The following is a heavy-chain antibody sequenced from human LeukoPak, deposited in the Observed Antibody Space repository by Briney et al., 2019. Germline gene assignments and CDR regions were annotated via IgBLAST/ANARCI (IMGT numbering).Heavy chain of an antibody. J-gene: IGHJ5*02. CDR2: IYYSGSA. CDR3: ARSEGDYSDVLTGINRFDP. Sequence: SQTLSLTCTVSGGSINSGGYYWSWIRQLPGKGLEWIGHIYYSGSAYYNPSLKSRVTMSVDTSNQFSLRLSSVTAADTAVYFCARSEGDYSDVLTGINRFDPWGQGTPVTVSS. D-gene: IGHD3-9*01. CDR1: GGSINSGGYY. V-gene: IGHV4-31*02.